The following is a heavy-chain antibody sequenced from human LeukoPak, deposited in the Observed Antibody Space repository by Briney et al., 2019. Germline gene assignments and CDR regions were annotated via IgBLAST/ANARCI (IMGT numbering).Heavy chain of an antibody. CDR2: ISGSGGST. D-gene: IGHD4-17*01. J-gene: IGHJ4*02. Sequence: GGSLRLSCAASGFTFSSYAMSWVRQAPGKGLEWVSAISGSGGSTYYADSVRGRFTISRDNSKNTLYLQMNSLRAEDTTVYYCAKVRDLTVTIDYWGQGTLVTVSS. CDR3: AKVRDLTVTIDY. CDR1: GFTFSSYA. V-gene: IGHV3-23*01.